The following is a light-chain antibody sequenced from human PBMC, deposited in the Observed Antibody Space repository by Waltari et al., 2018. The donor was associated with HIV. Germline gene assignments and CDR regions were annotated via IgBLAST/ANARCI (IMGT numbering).Light chain of an antibody. Sequence: DIQMTQSPSSVSASVGGAVSISCRASQNIGRALAWYQLKTGRAPRLLIYEASRSDEGVPTRFKGSGSRSSFTLDITNLQPEDFAIYFCQQARNFPHTFAGGTRVE. J-gene: IGKJ4*01. CDR2: EAS. V-gene: IGKV1-12*01. CDR3: QQARNFPHT. CDR1: QNIGRA.